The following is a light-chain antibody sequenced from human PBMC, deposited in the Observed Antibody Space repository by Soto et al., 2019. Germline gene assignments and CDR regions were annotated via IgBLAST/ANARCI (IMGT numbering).Light chain of an antibody. CDR3: QQRSNWPST. CDR2: DAF. Sequence: EIVLTQSPVTLSLSPGERATLSCRASQSVSTYLAWYQQKPGQAPRLLIYDAFKRATGIPARFSGSGSGTDFTLTISSLEPEDFAVYSCQQRSNWPSTFGGGTKVEIK. J-gene: IGKJ4*01. V-gene: IGKV3-11*01. CDR1: QSVSTY.